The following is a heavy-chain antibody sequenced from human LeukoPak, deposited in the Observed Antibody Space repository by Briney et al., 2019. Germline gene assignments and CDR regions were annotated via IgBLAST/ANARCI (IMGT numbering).Heavy chain of an antibody. J-gene: IGHJ6*03. CDR3: ASSGYSYYYYMDV. D-gene: IGHD5-18*01. Sequence: GGSLRLSCAASGFTFSSYAMHWVRQAPGKGLEWVAVILYDGSNKYYADSVKGRFTISRDNSKNTLYLQMNSLRAEDTAVYYCASSGYSYYYYMDVWGKGTTVTVSS. V-gene: IGHV3-30-3*01. CDR1: GFTFSSYA. CDR2: ILYDGSNK.